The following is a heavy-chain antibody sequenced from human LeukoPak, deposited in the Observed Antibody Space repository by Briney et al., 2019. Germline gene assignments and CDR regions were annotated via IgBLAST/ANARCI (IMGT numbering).Heavy chain of an antibody. CDR2: INPNSGGT. D-gene: IGHD6-13*01. Sequence: ASVKVSCKASGYTFTGYYMHWVRQAPGQGLEWMGWINPNSGGTNYAQKFQGRVTMTRDMSTSTVYMELSSLRSEDTAVYYCARAASSSWYRLDYWGQGTLVTVSS. V-gene: IGHV1-2*02. CDR1: GYTFTGYY. CDR3: ARAASSSWYRLDY. J-gene: IGHJ4*02.